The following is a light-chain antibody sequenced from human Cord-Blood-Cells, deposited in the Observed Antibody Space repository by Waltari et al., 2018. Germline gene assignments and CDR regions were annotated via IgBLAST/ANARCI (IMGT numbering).Light chain of an antibody. V-gene: IGKV3-15*01. CDR2: GAS. CDR3: QQYNNWPPWT. CDR1: QSVSSN. Sequence: EIVMTQSPATLSVSPGERATISCRASQSVSSNLAWYQQKPGKAPRLLIYGASTRANGIPASFSGSGSGTEFTLTISSLQSVDFAVYYCQQYNNWPPWTFGQGTKVEIK. J-gene: IGKJ1*01.